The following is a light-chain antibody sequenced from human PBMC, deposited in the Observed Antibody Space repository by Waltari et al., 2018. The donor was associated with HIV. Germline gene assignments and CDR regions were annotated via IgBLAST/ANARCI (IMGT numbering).Light chain of an antibody. V-gene: IGKV1-39*01. CDR1: QSISSY. CDR2: AAS. Sequence: DIQMTQSPSSLSASVGDRVTITCRASQSISSYLNWYQQKPGKAPNLLIYAASSLQSGVPSRFSGSGSGTDFTLTISSLQPEDFASYYCQQYRHYPLTFGGGTNLEIK. J-gene: IGKJ4*01. CDR3: QQYRHYPLT.